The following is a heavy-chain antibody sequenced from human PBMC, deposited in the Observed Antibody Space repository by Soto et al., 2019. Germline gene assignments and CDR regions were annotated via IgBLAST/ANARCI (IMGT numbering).Heavy chain of an antibody. V-gene: IGHV4-59*01. J-gene: IGHJ4*02. D-gene: IGHD3-22*01. CDR1: GGSISSYY. CDR2: IYYSGST. Sequence: SETLSLTCTVSGGSISSYYWSWIRQPPGKGLEWIGYIYYSGSTNYNPSLKSRVTISVDTSKNQFSLKLSSVTAADTAVYYCARGADYYDSSGYYDPHFDYWGQGTLVTVSS. CDR3: ARGADYYDSSGYYDPHFDY.